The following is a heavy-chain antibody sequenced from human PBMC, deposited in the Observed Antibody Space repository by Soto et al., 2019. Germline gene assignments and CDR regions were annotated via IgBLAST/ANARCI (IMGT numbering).Heavy chain of an antibody. V-gene: IGHV3-23*01. CDR3: SKERYIDYYYYDMDV. Sequence: EVQLLESGGGLVQPGGSLRLSCAASGVTFSSYAMIWVRQAPGKGLEWVSAISGSGGSTYYAESVKGRFTISRDNSKNTLYLQMNSLSAADTAVYYCSKERYIDYYYYDMDVWGKGTTVTVSS. D-gene: IGHD1-26*01. CDR1: GVTFSSYA. J-gene: IGHJ6*03. CDR2: ISGSGGST.